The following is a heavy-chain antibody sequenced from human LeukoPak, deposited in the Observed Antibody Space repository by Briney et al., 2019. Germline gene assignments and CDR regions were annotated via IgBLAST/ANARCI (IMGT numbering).Heavy chain of an antibody. V-gene: IGHV4-38-2*01. CDR1: GYSISSGYY. CDR3: AKPQSSLSPFYDS. D-gene: IGHD6-6*01. CDR2: IYHSGTT. Sequence: SETLSLTCAVSGYSISSGYYWGWIRQPPGKGLEWIGSIYHSGTTYYNPSLTSRVTISVDTSKNHFSLKVNSVTAADTAVYYCAKPQSSLSPFYDSWGQGTLVTVSS. J-gene: IGHJ4*02.